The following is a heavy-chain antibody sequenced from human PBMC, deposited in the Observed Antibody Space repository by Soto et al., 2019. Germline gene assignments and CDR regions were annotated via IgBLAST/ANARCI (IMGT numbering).Heavy chain of an antibody. D-gene: IGHD6-6*01. Sequence: GGSLRLSCAASGFTFSSYGMHWVRQAPGKGLEWVAVISYDGSNKYYADSVKGRFTISRDNSKNTLYLQMNSLGAEDTAVYYCAKAPSLVPDYWGQGTLVTVSS. CDR1: GFTFSSYG. CDR2: ISYDGSNK. J-gene: IGHJ4*02. CDR3: AKAPSLVPDY. V-gene: IGHV3-30*18.